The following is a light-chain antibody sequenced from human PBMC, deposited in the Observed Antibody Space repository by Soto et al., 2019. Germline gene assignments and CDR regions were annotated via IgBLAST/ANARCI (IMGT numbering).Light chain of an antibody. CDR1: QSVSSNS. CDR3: QQGGGSPPT. J-gene: IGKJ1*01. CDR2: GTS. Sequence: EIVLTQSPGTLSLSPGESATLSCRASQSVSSNSLAWYRRTPGQPPSLLIYGTSTRATGIPRRFSGSGSGTDFTLTIARLYLVDFTVYYCQQGGGSPPTFGKGTKVEVK. V-gene: IGKV3-20*01.